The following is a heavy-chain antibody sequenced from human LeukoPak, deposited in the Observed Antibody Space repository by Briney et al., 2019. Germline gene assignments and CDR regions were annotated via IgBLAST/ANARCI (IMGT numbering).Heavy chain of an antibody. CDR2: INDRGHT. D-gene: IGHD1-1*01. V-gene: IGHV4-34*01. Sequence: ASETLSLTCAVYGVSFSGYHWNWIRQSPEKGLEWIGEINDRGHTNYNPSLKSRVTISVDTSKKRFSLKLSSVTAADTAVYYCARDPTTEVDVPYYFDFWGQGTLVAVS. CDR3: ARDPTTEVDVPYYFDF. J-gene: IGHJ4*02. CDR1: GVSFSGYH.